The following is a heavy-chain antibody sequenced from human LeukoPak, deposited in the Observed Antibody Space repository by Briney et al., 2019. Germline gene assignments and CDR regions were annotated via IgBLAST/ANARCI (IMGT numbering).Heavy chain of an antibody. D-gene: IGHD2-2*01. CDR2: IYSDGSRT. Sequence: PGGSLRLSCAASGFTFSSYWMHWVRQGPGKGLVWVSRIYSDGSRTTYADSVKGRFTISGDNAKNSLYLQMNSLRAEDTAVYYCATLPEYTSPAFDIWGQGTMVTVSS. CDR1: GFTFSSYW. J-gene: IGHJ3*02. CDR3: ATLPEYTSPAFDI. V-gene: IGHV3-74*01.